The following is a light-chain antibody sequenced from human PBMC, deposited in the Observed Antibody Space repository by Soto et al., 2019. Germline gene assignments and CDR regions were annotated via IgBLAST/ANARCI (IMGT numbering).Light chain of an antibody. Sequence: SVLTQPPSVSGSPGQSVTISCSGTIDDVTAYYRVSWYQQTPGTAPKLMIYDVSNRPSGVPDRFSGSRSGNTASLTISGLQAEDEGDYYCSVYTRTSTYVVGTGTKLTVL. J-gene: IGLJ1*01. CDR2: DVS. CDR1: IDDVTAYYR. V-gene: IGLV2-18*01. CDR3: SVYTRTSTYV.